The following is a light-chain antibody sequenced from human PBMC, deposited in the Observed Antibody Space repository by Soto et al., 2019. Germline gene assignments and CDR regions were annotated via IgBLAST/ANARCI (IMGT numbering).Light chain of an antibody. Sequence: QSVLTQPPSVSGTPGQRVTISCSGSNSNIGNNAVTWYQQLPGLAPKVLIHGDHKRHSGVPDRFFGSKSGTSASLAISGLQAEDEADYYCGVWADSLIGFVFGGGTKLTVL. J-gene: IGLJ2*01. V-gene: IGLV1-44*01. CDR2: GDH. CDR3: GVWADSLIGFV. CDR1: NSNIGNNA.